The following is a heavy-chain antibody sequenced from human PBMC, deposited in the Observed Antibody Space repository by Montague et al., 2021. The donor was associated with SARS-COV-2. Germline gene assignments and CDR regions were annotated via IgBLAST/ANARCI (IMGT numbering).Heavy chain of an antibody. CDR2: INHSGTT. CDR1: GGSFSAYY. D-gene: IGHD1-7*01. J-gene: IGHJ4*02. Sequence: SETLSLTCAVYGGSFSAYYWSWIRQPPWRGLEWIGEINHSGTTNYKSSLESRLSMSVDTSKNQFSLNLSPVTAADTAVYFCSRTYRGTFDFWGQGILVTDSS. CDR3: SRTYRGTFDF. V-gene: IGHV4-34*01.